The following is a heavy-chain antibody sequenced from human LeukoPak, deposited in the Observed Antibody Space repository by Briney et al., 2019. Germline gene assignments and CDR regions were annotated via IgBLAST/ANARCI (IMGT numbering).Heavy chain of an antibody. CDR3: ARDFGGYSGYEPIYFDY. D-gene: IGHD5-12*01. CDR2: ISYDGSNK. Sequence: GGSLRLSCAASGLTFEDYGMSWVRQAPGKGLEWVAVISYDGSNKYYADSVKGRFTISRDNSKNTLYLQMNSLRAEDTAVYYCARDFGGYSGYEPIYFDYWGQGTLVTVSS. CDR1: GLTFEDYG. J-gene: IGHJ4*02. V-gene: IGHV3-30*03.